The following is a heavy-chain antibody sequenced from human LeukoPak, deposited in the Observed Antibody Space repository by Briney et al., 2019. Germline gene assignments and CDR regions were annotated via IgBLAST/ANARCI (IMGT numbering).Heavy chain of an antibody. Sequence: SQTLSLTCTVSGGSINSGSYYWSWIRQPAGKGLEWMGHFYTSGHTSYNPSLKSRVTISVDTSKNQFSLKLSSVTAADTAVYYCAKVPARRVVTTPTYFDYWGQGTLVTVSS. J-gene: IGHJ4*01. D-gene: IGHD2-21*02. V-gene: IGHV4-61*09. CDR1: GGSINSGSYY. CDR2: FYTSGHT. CDR3: AKVPARRVVTTPTYFDY.